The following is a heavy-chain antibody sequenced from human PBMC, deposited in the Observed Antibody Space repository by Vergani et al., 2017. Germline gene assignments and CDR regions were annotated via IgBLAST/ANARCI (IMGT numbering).Heavy chain of an antibody. CDR1: GGSISSSSYY. V-gene: IGHV4-61*01. CDR3: ARDPGYYDSSGNAFDI. Sequence: QLQLQESGPGLVKPSETLSLTCTVSGGSISSSSYYWSWIRQPPGKGLEWIGYIYYSGSTNYNPSLKSRVTISVDTSKNQFSLKLSSVTAADTAVYYCARDPGYYDSSGNAFDIWGQGTMVTVSS. J-gene: IGHJ3*02. D-gene: IGHD3-22*01. CDR2: IYYSGST.